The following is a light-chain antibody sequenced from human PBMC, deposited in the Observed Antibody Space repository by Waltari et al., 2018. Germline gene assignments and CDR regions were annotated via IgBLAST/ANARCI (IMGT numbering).Light chain of an antibody. CDR1: SSNGGPNY. V-gene: IGLV1-44*01. CDR3: AAWDDSLNAWM. CDR2: NNN. J-gene: IGLJ3*02. Sequence: QSVLTQPPSTSGTPGQRVTISCSGSSSNGGPNYVSWYQQLPGTAPTLRIYNNNRRPAGVPDRVSGSKSGTSASLAISGLQSEDEADYYCAAWDDSLNAWMFGGGTKLTVL.